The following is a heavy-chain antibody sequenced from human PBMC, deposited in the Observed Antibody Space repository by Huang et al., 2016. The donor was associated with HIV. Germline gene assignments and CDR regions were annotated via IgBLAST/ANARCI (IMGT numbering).Heavy chain of an antibody. CDR1: GASISSGSYY. V-gene: IGHV4-61*09. CDR3: ATWPPGSQMRAFDI. CDR2: NYTSGST. J-gene: IGHJ3*02. Sequence: QVQLQESGPGLVKPSQTLSLTCTVSGASISSGSYYWTWIRQPAGKGLEWIGHNYTSGSTNYNPTLKSRVTISIDTSKNHFSLRRNSVTAADTAVYYCATWPPGSQMRAFDIWGPGTMITVSS. D-gene: IGHD2-15*01.